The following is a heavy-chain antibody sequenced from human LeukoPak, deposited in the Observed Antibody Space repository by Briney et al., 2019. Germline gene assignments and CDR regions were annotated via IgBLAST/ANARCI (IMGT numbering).Heavy chain of an antibody. CDR2: ISGSGDST. D-gene: IGHD3-9*01. CDR1: GFTFSSYA. CDR3: AKGAGGTYFDILTGKFDY. Sequence: GGSLRLSCAASGFTFSSYAMSWVRQAPGKGLEWVSGISGSGDSTDFADSVKGRFTISRDNSKNTVYLQMNSLRAEDTAVYYCAKGAGGTYFDILTGKFDYWGQGTLVTVSS. V-gene: IGHV3-23*01. J-gene: IGHJ4*02.